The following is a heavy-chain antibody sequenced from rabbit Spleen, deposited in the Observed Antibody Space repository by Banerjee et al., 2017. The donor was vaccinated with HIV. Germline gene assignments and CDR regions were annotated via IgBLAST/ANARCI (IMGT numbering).Heavy chain of an antibody. J-gene: IGHJ4*01. CDR1: GFDFSSYY. CDR2: IYAGKGST. CDR3: VRGASSSGYYNL. D-gene: IGHD1-1*01. V-gene: IGHV1S7*01. Sequence: QLMESGGGLVQPGGSLKLSCKASGFDFSSYYMSWVRQAPGKGLEWIGIIYAGKGSTDDASWVNGRFTISSDNAQNTLYLQLNSLTVADTATYFCVRGASSSGYYNLWGPGTLVTVS.